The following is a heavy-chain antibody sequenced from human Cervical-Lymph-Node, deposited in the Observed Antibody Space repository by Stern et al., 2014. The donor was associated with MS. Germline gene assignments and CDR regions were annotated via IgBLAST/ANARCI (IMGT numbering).Heavy chain of an antibody. CDR2: TYTGNSDT. J-gene: IGHJ5*02. Sequence: EVQLVESGAEVKKPGESLKISCKGSKYNFNTHGNAWVRQMPGKGLEWMGKTYTGNSDTRYNPPPQGQVSTSADKSINTAYLPSSSLKASDSAIYFFARRGGPNWNHEPHNWSDPWGQGTLVTVSS. CDR1: KYNFNTHG. V-gene: IGHV5-51*03. CDR3: ARRGGPNWNHEPHNWSDP. D-gene: IGHD1-14*01.